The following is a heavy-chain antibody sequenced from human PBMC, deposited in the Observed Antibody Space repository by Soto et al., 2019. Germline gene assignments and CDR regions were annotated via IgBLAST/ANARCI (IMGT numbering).Heavy chain of an antibody. Sequence: GGSLRLSWAASGFTFSSYAMSWVRQAPGKGLEWVSAISGSGGSTYYADSVKGRFTISRDNSKNTLYLQMNSLRAEDTAVYYCASSRCSNTCGDLRGWFYSWGQGTLVTGSS. CDR3: ASSRCSNTCGDLRGWFYS. D-gene: IGHD2-2*01. CDR2: ISGSGGST. J-gene: IGHJ5*01. CDR1: GFTFSSYA. V-gene: IGHV3-23*01.